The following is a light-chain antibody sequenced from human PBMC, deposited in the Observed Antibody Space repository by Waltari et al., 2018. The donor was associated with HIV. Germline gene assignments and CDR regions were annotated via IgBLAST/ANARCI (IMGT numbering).Light chain of an antibody. CDR1: QTIKKN. V-gene: IGKV1-39*01. Sequence: DIQMTQSPSSLSASVGDRPSFPCRPSQTIKKNLNWYQQKPGKAPKLLIFGASNLQSGVPSRFTGTGSGTYFTLTVSSLQPEDFATYYCQQTYMTPQTFGQGTRLEIK. CDR3: QQTYMTPQT. CDR2: GAS. J-gene: IGKJ5*01.